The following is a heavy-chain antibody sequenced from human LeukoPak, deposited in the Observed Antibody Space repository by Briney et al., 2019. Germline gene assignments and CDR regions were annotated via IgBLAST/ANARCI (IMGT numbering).Heavy chain of an antibody. CDR3: ARDPTTLVDTAMAWYFDL. CDR1: GGSISSSSYY. CDR2: IYYSGST. Sequence: TSETLSLTCTVSGGSISSSSYYWGWIRQPPGKGLEWIGSIYYSGSTYYNPSLKSRVTISVDTSKNQFSLKLSSVTAADTAVYYCARDPTTLVDTAMAWYFDLWGRGTLVTVSS. D-gene: IGHD5-18*01. V-gene: IGHV4-39*07. J-gene: IGHJ2*01.